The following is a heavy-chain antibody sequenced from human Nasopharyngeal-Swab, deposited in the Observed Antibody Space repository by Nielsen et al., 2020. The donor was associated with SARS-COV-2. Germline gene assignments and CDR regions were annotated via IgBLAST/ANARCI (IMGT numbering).Heavy chain of an antibody. Sequence: GESLKISCAASGFTFSSYSMNWVRQAPGKGLEWVSYISSSSSTIYYADSVKGRFTISRDNAKNSLYLQMNSLRVEDTARYYCVRGHCTGGSCPLDHWGQGTLVTVSS. V-gene: IGHV3-48*01. D-gene: IGHD2-15*01. CDR1: GFTFSSYS. CDR3: VRGHCTGGSCPLDH. J-gene: IGHJ4*02. CDR2: ISSSSSTI.